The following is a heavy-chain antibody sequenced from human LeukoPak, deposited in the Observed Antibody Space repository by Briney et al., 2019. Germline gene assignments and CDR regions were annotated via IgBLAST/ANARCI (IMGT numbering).Heavy chain of an antibody. CDR1: GGSISSSSYY. V-gene: IGHV4-39*02. Sequence: PSETLSLTCTVSGGSISSSSYYWGWIRQPPGKGLEWIGSFYYSGSTYYNPSLKSRVTISVDTSKNQFSLKLSSVTAADTAVYYCAREGADYRNIDYWGQGTLVTVSS. CDR3: AREGADYRNIDY. D-gene: IGHD4/OR15-4a*01. J-gene: IGHJ4*02. CDR2: FYYSGST.